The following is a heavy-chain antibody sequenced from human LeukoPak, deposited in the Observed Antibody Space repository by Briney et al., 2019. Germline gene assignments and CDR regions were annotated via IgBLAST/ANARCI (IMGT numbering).Heavy chain of an antibody. CDR1: GYSFTTYG. D-gene: IGHD3-22*01. CDR3: ARDEYYYDGSGPYYFDF. J-gene: IGHJ4*02. V-gene: IGHV1-18*01. Sequence: ASVKVSCKTSGYSFTTYGISWVRQAPGQGLEWMGWISAYNGNTKFVQKLQGRATMTTDTSASTAYMELRSLRSDDTAVYYCARDEYYYDGSGPYYFDFWGQGTLVTVSS. CDR2: ISAYNGNT.